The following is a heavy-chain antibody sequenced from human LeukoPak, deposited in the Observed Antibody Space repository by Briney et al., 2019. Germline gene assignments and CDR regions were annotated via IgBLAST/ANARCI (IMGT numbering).Heavy chain of an antibody. V-gene: IGHV1-2*02. J-gene: IGHJ4*02. CDR2: INPNSGGT. D-gene: IGHD3-22*01. CDR3: ARDLSPYDSSGYYGY. CDR1: GYTFTGYY. Sequence: ASVKVSCRASGYTFTGYYMHWVRQAPGQGLEWMGWINPNSGGTNYAQRFQGRVTMTRDTSISTAYMELSGLRSDDTAVYYCARDLSPYDSSGYYGYWGQGTLVTVSS.